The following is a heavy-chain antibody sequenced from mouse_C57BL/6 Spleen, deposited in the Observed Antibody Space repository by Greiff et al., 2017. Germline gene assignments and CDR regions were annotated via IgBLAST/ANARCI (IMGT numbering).Heavy chain of an antibody. V-gene: IGHV1-15*01. Sequence: VQLQQSGAELVRPGASVTLSCKASGYTFTDYEMHWVKQTPVHGLEWIGAIDPETGGTAYNQKFKGKAILTADKSSSTAYMELRSLTSEDSAVDYCTRSGYAMDYWGQGTSVTVSS. J-gene: IGHJ4*01. CDR3: TRSGYAMDY. CDR2: IDPETGGT. D-gene: IGHD4-1*01. CDR1: GYTFTDYE.